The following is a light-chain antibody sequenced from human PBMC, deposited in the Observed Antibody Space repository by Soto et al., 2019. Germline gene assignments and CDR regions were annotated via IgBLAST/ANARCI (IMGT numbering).Light chain of an antibody. J-gene: IGKJ4*01. CDR2: GTS. V-gene: IGKV3-15*01. CDR3: QQANSFPLT. Sequence: ETVMTQSPATLSVSPGERATLSCRASQSVSSNVAWYQQKPGQAPRLLIYGTSTRATGIPARFSGSGSGTEFTLTISSLQSEDFATYYCQQANSFPLTFGGGTKVDIK. CDR1: QSVSSN.